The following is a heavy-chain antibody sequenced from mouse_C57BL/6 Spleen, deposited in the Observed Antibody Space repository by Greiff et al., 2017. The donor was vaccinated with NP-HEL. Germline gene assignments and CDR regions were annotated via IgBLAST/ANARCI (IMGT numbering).Heavy chain of an antibody. J-gene: IGHJ1*03. V-gene: IGHV7-3*01. D-gene: IGHD2-4*01. CDR2: IRNKANGYTT. Sequence: EVKVEESGGGLVQPGGSLSLSCAASGFTFTDYYMSWVRQPPGKALEWLGFIRNKANGYTTEYSASVKGRFTISRDNSQSILYLQMNALRAEDSATYYCARYDYDVGYFDVWGTGTTVTVSS. CDR3: ARYDYDVGYFDV. CDR1: GFTFTDYY.